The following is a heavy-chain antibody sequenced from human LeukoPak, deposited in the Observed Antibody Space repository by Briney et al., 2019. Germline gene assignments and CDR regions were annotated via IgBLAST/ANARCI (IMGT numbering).Heavy chain of an antibody. D-gene: IGHD6-13*01. CDR1: GFTFDDYT. Sequence: PGGSLRLSCAASGFTFDDYTMHWVRQVPGKGPEWVSGINWNSVNIGYADSVKGRFTISRDNAKNSLYLQMNSLRLEDTALYYCTKDPRVASAGRPPSYFDHWGQGTLVTVAS. CDR3: TKDPRVASAGRPPSYFDH. CDR2: INWNSVNI. J-gene: IGHJ4*02. V-gene: IGHV3-9*01.